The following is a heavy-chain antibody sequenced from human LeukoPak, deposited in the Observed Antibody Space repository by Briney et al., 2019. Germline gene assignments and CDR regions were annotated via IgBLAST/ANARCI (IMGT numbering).Heavy chain of an antibody. CDR2: INPNSGGT. CDR1: GYTFTGYY. V-gene: IGHV1-2*04. CDR3: ARGGLIAVAGFRDAFDI. J-gene: IGHJ3*02. D-gene: IGHD6-19*01. Sequence: ASVKVSCKASGYTFTGYYMHWVRQAPGQGLEWMGWINPNSGGTNYAQKFQGWVTMTRDTSISTAYMELSRLRSDDTAVYYCARGGLIAVAGFRDAFDIWGQGTMVTVSS.